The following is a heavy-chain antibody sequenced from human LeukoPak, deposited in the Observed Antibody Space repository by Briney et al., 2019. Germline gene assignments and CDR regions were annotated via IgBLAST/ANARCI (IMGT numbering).Heavy chain of an antibody. Sequence: GGSLRLSCAASGFSFSNYWMHWVRQAPGKGLVWVSRINSDGSSTTYADSVKGRFTISRDNAKNTLYLQMNNLRAEDTAVYYCARDAEQWLFAFDIWGQGTMVTVSS. CDR2: INSDGSST. CDR1: GFSFSNYW. CDR3: ARDAEQWLFAFDI. V-gene: IGHV3-74*01. J-gene: IGHJ3*02. D-gene: IGHD6-19*01.